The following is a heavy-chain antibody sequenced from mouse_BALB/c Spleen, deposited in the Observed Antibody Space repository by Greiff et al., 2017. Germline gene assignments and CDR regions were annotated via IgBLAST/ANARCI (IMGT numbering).Heavy chain of an antibody. D-gene: IGHD1-1*01. CDR1: GYTFTDYW. CDR3: ARSAITTVEGDWLAY. J-gene: IGHJ3*01. CDR2: IDTSDSYT. V-gene: IGHV1-69*01. Sequence: QVQLQQPGAELVMPGASVKMSCKASGYTFTDYWMHWVKQRPGQGLEWIGAIDTSDSYTSYNQKFKGKATLTVDESSSTAYMQLSSLTSEDSAVYYCARSAITTVEGDWLAYWGQGTLVTVSA.